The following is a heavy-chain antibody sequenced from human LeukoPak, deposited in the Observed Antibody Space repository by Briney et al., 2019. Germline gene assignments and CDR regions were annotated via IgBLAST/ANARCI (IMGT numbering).Heavy chain of an antibody. Sequence: SETLSLTCAVYGGSFSSYYWSWIRQPPGKGLEWIGEINHSGSTNYNPSLKSRVTISVDTSKNQFSLKLSSVTAADTGVYYCAITDLSWGQGPLVTVSS. CDR2: INHSGST. CDR3: AITDLS. V-gene: IGHV4-34*01. CDR1: GGSFSSYY. J-gene: IGHJ5*02. D-gene: IGHD1-14*01.